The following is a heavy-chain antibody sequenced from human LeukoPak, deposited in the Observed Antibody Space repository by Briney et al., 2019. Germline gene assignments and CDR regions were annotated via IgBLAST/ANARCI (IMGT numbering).Heavy chain of an antibody. D-gene: IGHD6-13*01. J-gene: IGHJ4*02. CDR1: GYTFTSYG. V-gene: IGHV1-8*02. Sequence: VASVKVSCKASGYTFTSYGISWVRQATGQGLEWMGWMNPNSGNTGYAQKFQGRVTMTRNTSISTAYMELSSLRSEDTAVYYCALRIAAAGGFDYWGQGTLVTVSS. CDR2: MNPNSGNT. CDR3: ALRIAAAGGFDY.